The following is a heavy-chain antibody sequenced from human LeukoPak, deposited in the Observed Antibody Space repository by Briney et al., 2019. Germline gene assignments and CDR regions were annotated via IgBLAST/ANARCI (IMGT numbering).Heavy chain of an antibody. CDR2: IHYSGST. CDR3: TRTGSTGGY. V-gene: IGHV4-61*01. J-gene: IGHJ4*02. D-gene: IGHD1-7*01. CDR1: GGSVSGGNYH. Sequence: SETLSLTCTVSGGSVSGGNYHCSWIRQSPGKGLEWIGYIHYSGSTVYNPSLKSRVTMSIDTSKNQFSLNLSSATAADTAVYYCTRTGSTGGYWGQGTLVTVSS.